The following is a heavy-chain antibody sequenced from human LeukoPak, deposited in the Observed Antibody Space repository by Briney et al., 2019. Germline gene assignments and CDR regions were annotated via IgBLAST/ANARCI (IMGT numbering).Heavy chain of an antibody. D-gene: IGHD3-3*01. V-gene: IGHV3-9*03. CDR1: GFTFDDYA. CDR3: AKDAKPDYDLWSGYPIFDY. J-gene: IGHJ4*02. CDR2: ISWNSGSI. Sequence: GRSLRLSCAASGFTFDDYAMHWVRHAPGKGLEWVSGISWNSGSIGYADSVKGRFTISRDNAKNSLYLQMNSLRAEDMALCYCAKDAKPDYDLWSGYPIFDYWGQGTLVTVSS.